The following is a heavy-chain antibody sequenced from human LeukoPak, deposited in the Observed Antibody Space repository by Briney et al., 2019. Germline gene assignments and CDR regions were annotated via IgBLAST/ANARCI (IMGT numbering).Heavy chain of an antibody. Sequence: PGGSLRLSCAASGFTFSNAWMSWVRQAPGKGLEWVGRIKSKTDGGTTDYAAPVKGRFTISRDDSKNTLCLQMNSLKTEDTAVYYCTTEGITMVRGVITTYYYYYMDVWGKGTTVTVSS. CDR1: GFTFSNAW. D-gene: IGHD3-10*01. J-gene: IGHJ6*03. V-gene: IGHV3-15*01. CDR2: IKSKTDGGTT. CDR3: TTEGITMVRGVITTYYYYYMDV.